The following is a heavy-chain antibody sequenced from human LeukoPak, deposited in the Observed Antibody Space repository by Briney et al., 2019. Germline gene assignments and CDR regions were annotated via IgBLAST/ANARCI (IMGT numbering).Heavy chain of an antibody. D-gene: IGHD3-22*01. CDR3: ARTPYYDSSGYSNPGGY. CDR1: GFTFSSYA. Sequence: GGSLRLSCAASGFTFSSYAMHWVRQAPAKGLEWVALISYDGRNKYYADSGKGRFTISRDNSKNTLCLQMNSLRAEDTAVYYCARTPYYDSSGYSNPGGYWGQGTLVTVSS. J-gene: IGHJ4*02. CDR2: ISYDGRNK. V-gene: IGHV3-30*04.